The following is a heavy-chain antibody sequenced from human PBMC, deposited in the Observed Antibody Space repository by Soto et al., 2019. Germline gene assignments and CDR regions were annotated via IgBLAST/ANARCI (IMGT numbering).Heavy chain of an antibody. CDR1: GGSFSGYY. V-gene: IGHV4-34*01. CDR2: INHSGST. J-gene: IGHJ4*02. D-gene: IGHD5-12*01. CDR3: ARDRGYEGQYTFDY. Sequence: SETLSLTCAVYGGSFSGYYWSWIRQPPGKGLEWIGEINHSGSTNYNPSLKSRVTISVDTSKNQFSLKLSSVTAADTAVYHCARDRGYEGQYTFDYWGQGTLVTVSS.